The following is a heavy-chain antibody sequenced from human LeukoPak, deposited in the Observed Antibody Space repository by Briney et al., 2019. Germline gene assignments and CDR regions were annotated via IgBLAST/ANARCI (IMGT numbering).Heavy chain of an antibody. Sequence: SETLSLTCAVYGGSFSGYYWSWIRQPPGKGLEWIGEINHSGSTNYNPSLKSRVTISVDTSKNQFSLKLSSVTAADTAVYYCARPRWSSGWYGYWGQGTLVTVSS. V-gene: IGHV4-34*01. J-gene: IGHJ4*02. CDR3: ARPRWSSGWYGY. D-gene: IGHD6-19*01. CDR2: INHSGST. CDR1: GGSFSGYY.